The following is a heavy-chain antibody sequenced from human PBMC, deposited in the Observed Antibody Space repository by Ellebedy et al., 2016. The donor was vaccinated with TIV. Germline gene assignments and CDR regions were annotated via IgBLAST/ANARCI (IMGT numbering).Heavy chain of an antibody. CDR1: GGSMTTNESY. CDR2: IHFGGAT. V-gene: IGHV4-39*07. Sequence: MPSETLSLTCTVSGGSMTTNESYWGWIRQPPGKGLKWIGSIHFGGATYYNPSLGSRITISIDTSENQFFLRLASVTAADTALYYCASHRGFYSGWTFDYWGLGTLVTVSS. CDR3: ASHRGFYSGWTFDY. D-gene: IGHD6-19*01. J-gene: IGHJ4*01.